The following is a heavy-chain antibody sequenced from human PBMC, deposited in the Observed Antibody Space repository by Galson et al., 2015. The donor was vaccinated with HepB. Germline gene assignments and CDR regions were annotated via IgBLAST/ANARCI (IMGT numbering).Heavy chain of an antibody. Sequence: SVKVSCKVSGYTLTDLSMHWVRQAPGKGLEWMGGFDPEDGETIYAQKFQGRVTMTEDTSTDTAYMELSSLRSEDTAVYYCATGNPYDYGDSYYFDYWGQGTLVTVSS. CDR2: FDPEDGET. J-gene: IGHJ4*02. D-gene: IGHD4-17*01. V-gene: IGHV1-24*01. CDR3: ATGNPYDYGDSYYFDY. CDR1: GYTLTDLS.